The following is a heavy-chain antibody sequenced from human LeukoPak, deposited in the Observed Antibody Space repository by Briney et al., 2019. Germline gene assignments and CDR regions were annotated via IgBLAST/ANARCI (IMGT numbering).Heavy chain of an antibody. Sequence: GGSLRLSCAASGLTVSSNYMSWVRQAPGKGLEWVSVIYSGGSTYYADSVKGRFTISRDNSKNTLYLQMNSLRAEDTAVYYCARDGPGRPTQYYYYGMDVWGQGTTVTVSS. J-gene: IGHJ6*02. CDR2: IYSGGST. CDR3: ARDGPGRPTQYYYYGMDV. V-gene: IGHV3-53*05. CDR1: GLTVSSNY.